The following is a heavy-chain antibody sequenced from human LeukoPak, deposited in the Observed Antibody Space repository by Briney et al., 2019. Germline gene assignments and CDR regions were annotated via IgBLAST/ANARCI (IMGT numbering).Heavy chain of an antibody. CDR1: GYTLTELS. V-gene: IGHV1-24*01. J-gene: IGHJ4*02. CDR3: ATELNYDYVWGSYRPFNFDY. CDR2: FDPEDGES. D-gene: IGHD3-16*02. Sequence: EASVKVSCKVSGYTLTELSMHWVRQAPGKGLEWMGGFDPEDGESVYAQKFHGRVTVTEDTSTDTAYMELSSLRSDDAAVYYCATELNYDYVWGSYRPFNFDYWGQGTLVTVSS.